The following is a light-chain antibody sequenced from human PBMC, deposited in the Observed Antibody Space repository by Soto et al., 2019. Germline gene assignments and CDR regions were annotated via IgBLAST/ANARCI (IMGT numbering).Light chain of an antibody. CDR2: GAS. V-gene: IGKV3-20*01. Sequence: EIVLTQSPGTLSLSPGERATLSCRASQSVSSSYLAWYQQKPGQAPRLLIYGASSRATGIPDRFSGSGSGTDFTLTISGLEPEDFAVSYCQQYGSSRTFGQGTKVEIK. CDR3: QQYGSSRT. CDR1: QSVSSSY. J-gene: IGKJ1*01.